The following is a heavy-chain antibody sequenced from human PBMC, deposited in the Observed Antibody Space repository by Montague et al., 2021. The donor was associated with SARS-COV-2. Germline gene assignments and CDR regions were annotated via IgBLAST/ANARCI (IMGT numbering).Heavy chain of an antibody. CDR3: ARGRQHFNMIVVVMTGGEYYFDY. CDR2: INHRGTS. D-gene: IGHD3-22*01. CDR1: GGSFSDYF. Sequence: SETLSLTCAVYGGSFSDYFWTWIRQPPGKGLEWIGEINHRGTSNYNPSLTRRVSISVDTSTNQFSLYLGSVTAADTAGYYCARGRQHFNMIVVVMTGGEYYFDYGGQGTLVTVSS. V-gene: IGHV4-34*01. J-gene: IGHJ4*02.